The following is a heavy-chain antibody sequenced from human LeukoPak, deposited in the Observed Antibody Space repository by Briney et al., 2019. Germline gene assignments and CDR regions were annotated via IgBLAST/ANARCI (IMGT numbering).Heavy chain of an antibody. CDR1: GFTYISYS. CDR3: ARGTYYYDSSGYDFDY. J-gene: IGHJ4*02. D-gene: IGHD3-22*01. CDR2: ISSSSSYI. V-gene: IGHV3-21*01. Sequence: GGSLRLSCAASGFTYISYSMNWLRQAPGKGLEWVSSISSSSSYIYYADSVKGRFTIPRDNAKNSLYLQMNSLRADVTAVYYCARGTYYYDSSGYDFDYWAQGALVTVFS.